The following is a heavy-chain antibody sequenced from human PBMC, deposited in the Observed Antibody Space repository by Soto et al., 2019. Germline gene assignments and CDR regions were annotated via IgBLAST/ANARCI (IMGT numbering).Heavy chain of an antibody. CDR1: GGTFSSYA. CDR2: IIPIFGTA. CDR3: ARIPQRWELLPYGMDV. Sequence: SVKVSCKASGGTFSSYAISWVRQAPGQGLEWMGGIIPIFGTANYAQKFQGRVTITADESTSTAYMELSSLRSEDTAVYYCARIPQRWELLPYGMDVWGQGTTVTVSS. V-gene: IGHV1-69*13. D-gene: IGHD1-26*01. J-gene: IGHJ6*02.